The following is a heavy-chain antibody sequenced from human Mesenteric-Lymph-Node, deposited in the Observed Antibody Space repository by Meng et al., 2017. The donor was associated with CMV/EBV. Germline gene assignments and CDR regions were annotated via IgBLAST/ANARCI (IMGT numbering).Heavy chain of an antibody. J-gene: IGHJ2*01. Sequence: ISFSKYSVNWVRRAPGKGVEWVSSISSSSSYIYYADSVKRRFTINRDSARNSLYLQMNSLRAEETAVYYCAKDHTDNWLKEGYSDLWGRGTLVTVSS. D-gene: IGHD1-1*01. CDR1: ISFSKYS. CDR3: AKDHTDNWLKEGYSDL. V-gene: IGHV3-21*01. CDR2: ISSSSSYI.